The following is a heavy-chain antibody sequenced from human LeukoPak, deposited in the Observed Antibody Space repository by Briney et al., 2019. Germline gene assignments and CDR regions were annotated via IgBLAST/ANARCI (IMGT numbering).Heavy chain of an antibody. Sequence: GGSLRLSCAASGFTFSNYAMSWVRQAPGQGLEWFSVISGSGGTTHYADSVKGRFTISRDNSKNTLSLQMNSLRAEDTAVYYCAKGPTVNYMDAWGKGTTVTVSS. CDR2: ISGSGGTT. CDR3: AKGPTVNYMDA. J-gene: IGHJ6*03. D-gene: IGHD4-17*01. V-gene: IGHV3-23*01. CDR1: GFTFSNYA.